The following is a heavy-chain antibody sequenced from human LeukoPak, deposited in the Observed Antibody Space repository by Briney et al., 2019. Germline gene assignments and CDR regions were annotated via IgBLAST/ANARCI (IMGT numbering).Heavy chain of an antibody. J-gene: IGHJ6*04. CDR1: GGSISSGGYS. CDR2: IYHSGST. D-gene: IGHD3-10*01. Sequence: PSQTLSLTCAVSGGSISSGGYSWSWIRQPPGKGLEWIGYIYHSGSTNYNPSLKSRVAISVDTSKNQFSLKLSSVTAADTAVYYCARGYGSGTVYYYYGMDVWGKGTTVTVSS. V-gene: IGHV4-30-2*01. CDR3: ARGYGSGTVYYYYGMDV.